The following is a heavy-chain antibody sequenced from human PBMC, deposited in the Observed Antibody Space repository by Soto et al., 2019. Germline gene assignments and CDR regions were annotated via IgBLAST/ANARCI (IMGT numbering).Heavy chain of an antibody. CDR2: VFYTGFT. V-gene: IGHV4-39*01. D-gene: IGHD1-20*01. CDR3: ATSQKGYNWNYFDH. J-gene: IGHJ4*02. Sequence: SETLSLTCAVSGGSISGSYYYWAWLRQSPGKGPEWIGSVFYTGFTSYNPSLESRVSVSVDTSKSQFSLKLSAVTASDTAVYYCATSQKGYNWNYFDHWGQGALVTVSS. CDR1: GGSISGSYYY.